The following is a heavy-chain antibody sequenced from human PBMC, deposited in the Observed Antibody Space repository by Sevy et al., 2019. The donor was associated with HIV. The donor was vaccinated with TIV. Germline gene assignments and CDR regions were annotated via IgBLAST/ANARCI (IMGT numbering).Heavy chain of an antibody. J-gene: IGHJ6*02. CDR3: AAGLVEPDYYYGMDV. CDR1: GFTFTSSA. V-gene: IGHV1-58*02. CDR2: IVVGIGNP. Sequence: ASVKVSCKASGFTFTSSAMQWVRQARGQRLEWIGWIVVGIGNPNYAQKFQEGVTITRDMSRSTAYMGLSSLRSEDPAVYYCAAGLVEPDYYYGMDVWGQGTTVTVSS.